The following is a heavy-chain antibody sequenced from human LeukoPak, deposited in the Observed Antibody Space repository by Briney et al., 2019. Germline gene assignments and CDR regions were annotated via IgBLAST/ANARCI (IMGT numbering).Heavy chain of an antibody. V-gene: IGHV1-69*04. J-gene: IGHJ4*02. CDR2: IIPILGIA. D-gene: IGHD6-19*01. CDR1: GGTFSSYA. CDR3: ARDLSSGWFGD. Sequence: SVKVSCKASGGTFSSYAISWVRQAPGQGLEWMGRIIPILGIANYAQKFQGRVTITADKSTSTAYMELSSLRSEDTAVYYCARDLSSGWFGDWGQGTLVTVSS.